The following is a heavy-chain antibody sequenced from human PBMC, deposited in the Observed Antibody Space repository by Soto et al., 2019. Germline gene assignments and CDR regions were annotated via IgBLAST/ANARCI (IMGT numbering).Heavy chain of an antibody. V-gene: IGHV4-34*01. Sequence: QVQLQQWGAGLLKPSETLSLTCAVYGGSFSGYYWSWIRQPPGKGLEWIGEINHSGSTNYNPSLKSRVTISVDTSKNQFSLKLSSVTAADTAVYYCASRIAEGDYNWFDPWGQGTLVTVSS. CDR1: GGSFSGYY. J-gene: IGHJ5*02. D-gene: IGHD6-13*01. CDR2: INHSGST. CDR3: ASRIAEGDYNWFDP.